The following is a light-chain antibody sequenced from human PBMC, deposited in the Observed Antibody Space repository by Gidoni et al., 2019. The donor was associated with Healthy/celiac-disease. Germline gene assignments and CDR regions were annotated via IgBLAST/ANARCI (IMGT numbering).Light chain of an antibody. V-gene: IGKV4-1*01. J-gene: IGKJ2*01. CDR2: WAS. CDR3: QQYYTTPYT. Sequence: DIVMTQSPDSLAVSLGERAIINCKSSRSVLYSSNSKNYLAWYQQKPGQPPELLISWASTRESGVPDRFSGSGSGTDFTLTISSLQAEDVAVYYCQQYYTTPYTFGQGTKLEIK. CDR1: RSVLYSSNSKNY.